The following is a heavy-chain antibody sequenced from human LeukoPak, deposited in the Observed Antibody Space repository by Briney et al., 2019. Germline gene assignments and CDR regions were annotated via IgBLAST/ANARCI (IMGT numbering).Heavy chain of an antibody. CDR2: IKQDGSEK. D-gene: IGHD1-7*01. Sequence: GGSLRLSCAASGFTFSAYEMNWVRQAPGKGLEWVANIKQDGSEKYYVDSVKGRFTISRDNAKNSLYLQMNSLRAEDTAVYYCARDVELFWGQGTLVTVSS. CDR3: ARDVELF. V-gene: IGHV3-7*01. CDR1: GFTFSAYE. J-gene: IGHJ4*02.